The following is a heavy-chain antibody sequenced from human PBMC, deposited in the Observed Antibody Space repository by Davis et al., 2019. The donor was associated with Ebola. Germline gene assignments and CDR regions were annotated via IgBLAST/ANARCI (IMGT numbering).Heavy chain of an antibody. CDR2: IYYSGST. J-gene: IGHJ5*02. CDR3: ARGRETYQWLYTGNWFDP. D-gene: IGHD6-19*01. CDR1: GGSISSYY. Sequence: SETLSLTCTVSGGSISSYYWSWIRQPPGKGLEWIGYIYYSGSTSYNPSLKSRVTISLDTSENQFSLRLSSVTAADTAVYYCARGRETYQWLYTGNWFDPWGQGTLVTVSS. V-gene: IGHV4-59*01.